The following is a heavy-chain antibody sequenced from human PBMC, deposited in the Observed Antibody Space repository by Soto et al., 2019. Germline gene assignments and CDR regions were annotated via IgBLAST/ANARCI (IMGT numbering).Heavy chain of an antibody. CDR2: ISYDGSNK. CDR1: GFTFSSYG. CDR3: AKDYAVAVNHAFDI. V-gene: IGHV3-30*18. J-gene: IGHJ3*02. Sequence: SLRLSWAASGFTFSSYGMHWVRQAPGKGLEWVAVISYDGSNKYYADSVKGRFTISRDNSKNTLYLQMNSLRAEDTVVYFCAKDYAVAVNHAFDIWGQGTMVTVSS. D-gene: IGHD6-19*01.